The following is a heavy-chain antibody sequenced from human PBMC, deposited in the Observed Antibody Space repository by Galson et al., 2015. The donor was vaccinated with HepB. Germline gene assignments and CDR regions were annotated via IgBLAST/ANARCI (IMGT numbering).Heavy chain of an antibody. Sequence: SLRLSCAASGFIFSDYYMTWIRQAPGKGLEWASYISGGDTYTNYADSLKGRFTISRDNAKSSLYLQMNSLSAEDTAVYYCARVKTVAGPTDYWGQGTLVAVSS. J-gene: IGHJ4*02. CDR1: GFIFSDYY. D-gene: IGHD6-19*01. CDR3: ARVKTVAGPTDY. V-gene: IGHV3-11*06. CDR2: ISGGDTYT.